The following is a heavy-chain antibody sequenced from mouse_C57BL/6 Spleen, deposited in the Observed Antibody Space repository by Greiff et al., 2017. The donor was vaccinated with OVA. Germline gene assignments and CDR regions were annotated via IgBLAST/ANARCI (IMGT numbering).Heavy chain of an antibody. D-gene: IGHD1-1*01. CDR2: IWSGGST. V-gene: IGHV2-2*01. Sequence: VQLVESGPGLVQPSQSLSITCTVSGFSLTSYGVHWVRQSPGKGLEWLGVIWSGGSTDYNAAFISRLSNSKDNSKSQVFFKMNRLQADDTAIYYCARNKGSSYAMDYWGQGTSVTVSS. CDR3: ARNKGSSYAMDY. CDR1: GFSLTSYG. J-gene: IGHJ4*01.